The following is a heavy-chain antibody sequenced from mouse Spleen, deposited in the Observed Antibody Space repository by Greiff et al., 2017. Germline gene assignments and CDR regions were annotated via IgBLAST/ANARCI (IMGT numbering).Heavy chain of an antibody. J-gene: IGHJ2*01. V-gene: IGHV1-15*01. CDR1: GYTFTDYE. CDR2: IDPETGGT. Sequence: VQLQQSGAELVRPGASVTLSCKASGYTFTDYEMHWVKQTPVHGLEWIGAIDPETGGTAYNQKFKGKAILTADKSSSTAYMELRSLTSEDSAVYYCTRREGLRQAYYFDYWGQGTTLTVSS. D-gene: IGHD2-4*01. CDR3: TRREGLRQAYYFDY.